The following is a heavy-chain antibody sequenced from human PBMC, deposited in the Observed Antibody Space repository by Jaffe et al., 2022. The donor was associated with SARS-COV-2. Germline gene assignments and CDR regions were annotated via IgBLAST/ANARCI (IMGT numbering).Heavy chain of an antibody. D-gene: IGHD1-26*01. Sequence: QVQLQESGPGLVKPSQTLSLTCTVSGGSVSGGGYYWSWIRQHPEKGLEWIGYISYSGSTYYSPSLKSRVTISVDTSKNQFSLRLSSVTAADTAVYYCARGEGIRGYWFFDLWGRGTLVTVSS. CDR3: ARGEGIRGYWFFDL. V-gene: IGHV4-31*03. CDR2: ISYSGST. CDR1: GGSVSGGGYY. J-gene: IGHJ2*01.